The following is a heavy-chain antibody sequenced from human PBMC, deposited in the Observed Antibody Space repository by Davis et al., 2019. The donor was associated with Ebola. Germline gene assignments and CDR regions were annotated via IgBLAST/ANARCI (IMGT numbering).Heavy chain of an antibody. V-gene: IGHV4-31*03. J-gene: IGHJ5*02. CDR2: IHYSGST. D-gene: IGHD4-11*01. CDR1: GGSISSGVYY. Sequence: SETLSLTCTVSGGSISSGVYYWSWIRQHPGKGLEWIGYIHYSGSTYYNPSLKSRVTISVDTSKNQFSLKLSSVTAADTAVYYCASLQYRNWFDPWGQGTLVTVSS. CDR3: ASLQYRNWFDP.